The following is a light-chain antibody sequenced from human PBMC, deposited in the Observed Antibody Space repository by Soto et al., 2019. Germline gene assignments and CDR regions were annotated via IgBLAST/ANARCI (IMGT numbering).Light chain of an antibody. CDR3: QQSYTTPRIT. J-gene: IGKJ5*01. CDR1: QSVSSSY. Sequence: EIVLTQSPGTLSLSPWEIATLSCGASQSVSSSYLAWYQQKPGQAPRLLIYDASSRATGIADRFSGSGSGTDFTLTISRLEPEDFATYYCQQSYTTPRITFGHGTRLEIK. CDR2: DAS. V-gene: IGKV3D-20*02.